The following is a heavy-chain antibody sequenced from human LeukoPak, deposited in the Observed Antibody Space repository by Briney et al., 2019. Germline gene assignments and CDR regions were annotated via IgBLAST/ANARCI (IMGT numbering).Heavy chain of an antibody. V-gene: IGHV1-18*01. CDR1: GYTFTSYG. CDR3: ARDDSFGSGSYSTRFDY. J-gene: IGHJ4*02. CDR2: ISAYNGNT. Sequence: ASVKVSCKASGYTFTSYGISWVRQAPGQGLEWMGWISAYNGNTNYAQKLQGRVTMTTDTSTSTAYMELRSLRSDDTAVYYCARDDSFGSGSYSTRFDYWGQGTLVTVSS. D-gene: IGHD3-10*01.